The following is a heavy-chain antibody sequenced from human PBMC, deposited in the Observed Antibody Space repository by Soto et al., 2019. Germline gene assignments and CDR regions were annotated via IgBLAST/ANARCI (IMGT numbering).Heavy chain of an antibody. J-gene: IGHJ6*03. CDR2: INPNSGGT. Sequence: GASVKVSCKASGYTFTGYYMHWVRQAPGQGLEWMGWINPNSGGTNYAQKFQGWVTMTRDTSTSTAYMELRSLRSDDTAVYYCARVPTDLEWLYYMDVWGKGTTVTVSS. CDR3: ARVPTDLEWLYYMDV. D-gene: IGHD3-3*01. CDR1: GYTFTGYY. V-gene: IGHV1-2*04.